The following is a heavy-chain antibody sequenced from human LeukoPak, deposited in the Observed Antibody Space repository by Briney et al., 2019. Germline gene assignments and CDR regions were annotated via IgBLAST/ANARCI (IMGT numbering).Heavy chain of an antibody. J-gene: IGHJ5*02. CDR3: ARDQDSSSWLLFSGSWFDP. CDR1: GYTFTGYY. D-gene: IGHD6-13*01. V-gene: IGHV1-2*02. Sequence: ASVKVSCKASGYTFTGYYMHWVRQAPGQGLEWMGWISTNSGGTNYAQKFQGRVTMTRDTSISTAYMELSRLRSDDTAVYYCARDQDSSSWLLFSGSWFDPWGQGTLVTVSS. CDR2: ISTNSGGT.